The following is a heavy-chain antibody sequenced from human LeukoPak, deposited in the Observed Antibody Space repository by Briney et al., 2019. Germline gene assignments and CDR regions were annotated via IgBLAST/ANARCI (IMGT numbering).Heavy chain of an antibody. CDR2: ISSSSSYT. Sequence: PGGSLRLSCAASGFTFSDYYMSWIRQAPGKGLEWVSYISSSSSYTNYADSVKGRFTTSRDNAKKSLYLQMNSLRAEDTAVYYCARGRYYAMDVWGQGTTVTVSS. V-gene: IGHV3-11*06. CDR3: ARGRYYAMDV. J-gene: IGHJ6*02. CDR1: GFTFSDYY.